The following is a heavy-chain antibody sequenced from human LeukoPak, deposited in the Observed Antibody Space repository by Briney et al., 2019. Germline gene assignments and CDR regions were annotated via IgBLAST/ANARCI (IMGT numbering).Heavy chain of an antibody. J-gene: IGHJ4*02. CDR1: GGSISSGDYY. D-gene: IGHD3-22*01. CDR2: IYYSGST. Sequence: SQTLSLTCTVSGGSISSGDYYWNWIRQPPGKGLEWIRYIYYSGSTYYNPSLKSRVTISVDTSKNQFSLKLSSVTAADTAVYYCASRNYYDSSFTFDYWGQGTLVTVSS. V-gene: IGHV4-30-4*01. CDR3: ASRNYYDSSFTFDY.